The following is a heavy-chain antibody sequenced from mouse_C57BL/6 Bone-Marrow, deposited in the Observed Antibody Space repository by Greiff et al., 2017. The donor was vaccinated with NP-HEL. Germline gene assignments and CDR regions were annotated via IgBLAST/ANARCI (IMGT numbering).Heavy chain of an antibody. CDR2: IYPGDGDT. Sequence: QVQLQQSGPELVKPGASVKISCKASGYAFSSSWMNWVKQRPGKGLEWIGRIYPGDGDTNYNGKFKGKATLTADKSSSTAYMQLSSLTSEDSAVYFCARSLYDYDGYWYFDVWGTGTTVTVSS. CDR3: ARSLYDYDGYWYFDV. D-gene: IGHD2-4*01. V-gene: IGHV1-82*01. J-gene: IGHJ1*03. CDR1: GYAFSSSW.